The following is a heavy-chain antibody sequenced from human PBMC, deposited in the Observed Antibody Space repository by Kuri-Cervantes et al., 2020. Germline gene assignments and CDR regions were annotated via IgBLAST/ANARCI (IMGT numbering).Heavy chain of an antibody. V-gene: IGHV4-4*07. Sequence: GSLRLSCTVSGGSISNYYWTWIRQPAGQGLEWIGRIYISGSPNYNPSLKSRVTISVDGSKNHFSLRLTSVTAADTAVYYCARAPGYYNALDVWGQGTMVTVSS. CDR1: GGSISNYY. J-gene: IGHJ6*02. CDR2: IYISGSP. CDR3: ARAPGYYNALDV. D-gene: IGHD3-10*01.